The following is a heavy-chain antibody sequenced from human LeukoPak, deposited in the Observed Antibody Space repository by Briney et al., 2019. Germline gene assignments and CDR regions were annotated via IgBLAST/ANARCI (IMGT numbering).Heavy chain of an antibody. J-gene: IGHJ4*02. CDR1: GGTFSSYA. V-gene: IGHV1-69*05. D-gene: IGHD1-26*01. CDR3: ATRPVGVGADIDY. Sequence: SVKVSCKASGGTFSSYAISWVRQAPGQGLEWMGRIIPIFGTANYAQKFQGRVTITTDESTSTAYLELSSLRSEDTAVYYCATRPVGVGADIDYWGQGTLVTVSS. CDR2: IIPIFGTA.